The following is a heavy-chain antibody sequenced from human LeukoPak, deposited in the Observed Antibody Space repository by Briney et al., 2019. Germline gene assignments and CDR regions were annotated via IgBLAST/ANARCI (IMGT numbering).Heavy chain of an antibody. CDR1: GYTFTGYY. J-gene: IGHJ6*02. CDR2: INPNSGGT. V-gene: IGHV1-2*02. D-gene: IGHD3-3*01. CDR3: ARDPPRITIFERYYGMDV. Sequence: ASVKVSCKASGYTFTGYYMHWVRQAPGQGLEWMGWINPNSGGTNYAQKFQGRVTMTRGTSISTAYMELSRLRSDDTAVYYCARDPPRITIFERYYGMDVWGQGTTVTVSS.